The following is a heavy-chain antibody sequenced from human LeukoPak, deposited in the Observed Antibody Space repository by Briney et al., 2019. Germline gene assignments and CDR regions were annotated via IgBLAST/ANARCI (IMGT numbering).Heavy chain of an antibody. CDR2: VYYTGSA. CDR1: GGSISSYY. Sequence: SETLSLTCTVSGGSISSYYWSWIRQPPGKGLEWIGYVYYTGSANYNPSLTSRVSISVDTSRNQVPLKVSSVSAADTAVYYCARSPGYYFDYWGQGTLVTVSS. V-gene: IGHV4-59*08. D-gene: IGHD3-10*01. J-gene: IGHJ4*02. CDR3: ARSPGYYFDY.